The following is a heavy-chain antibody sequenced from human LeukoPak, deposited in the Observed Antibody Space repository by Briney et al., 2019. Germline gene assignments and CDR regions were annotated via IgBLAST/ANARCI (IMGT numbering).Heavy chain of an antibody. CDR3: VKGGYSYGYFSYFDY. CDR1: GFTFSSYA. Sequence: GGSLRLSCSASGFTFSSYAMHWVRQAPGKGLEYVSAISSNGGSTYYADSVKGRFTISRDNSKNALYLQMSSLRAEDTAVYYCVKGGYSYGYFSYFDYWGQGTLVTVSS. D-gene: IGHD5-18*01. CDR2: ISSNGGST. J-gene: IGHJ4*02. V-gene: IGHV3-64D*06.